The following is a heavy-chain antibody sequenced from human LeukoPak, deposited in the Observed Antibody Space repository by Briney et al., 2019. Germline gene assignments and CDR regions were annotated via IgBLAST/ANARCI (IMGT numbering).Heavy chain of an antibody. V-gene: IGHV3-64D*09. J-gene: IGHJ4*02. CDR3: VKDIRSSLTRYYFDY. D-gene: IGHD3-10*01. Sequence: GGSLRLSCSASGFTFSSYTVHWVRQAPGKGLEYVSGISSNGGSTYYADSVKGRFTISRDNSKNTLSLQMSSLSAEDTAVYYCVKDIRSSLTRYYFDYWGQGTLVTVSS. CDR2: ISSNGGST. CDR1: GFTFSSYT.